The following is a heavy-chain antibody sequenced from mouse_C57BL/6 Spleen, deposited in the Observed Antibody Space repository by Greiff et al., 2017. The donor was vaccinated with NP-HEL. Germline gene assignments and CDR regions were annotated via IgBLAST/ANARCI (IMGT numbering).Heavy chain of an antibody. CDR3: AREETGTAWFAY. CDR2: IYPGSGNT. D-gene: IGHD4-1*01. V-gene: IGHV1-76*01. CDR1: GYTFTDYY. J-gene: IGHJ3*01. Sequence: VQLQESGAELVRPGASVKLSCKASGYTFTDYYINWVKQRPGQGLEWIARIYPGSGNTYYNEKFKGKATLTAEKSSSTAYMQLSSLTSEDSAVYFCAREETGTAWFAYWGQGTLVTVSA.